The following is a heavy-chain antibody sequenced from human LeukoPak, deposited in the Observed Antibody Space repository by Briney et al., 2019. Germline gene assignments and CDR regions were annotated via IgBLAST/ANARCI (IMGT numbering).Heavy chain of an antibody. J-gene: IGHJ4*02. CDR2: IKQDGSVK. D-gene: IGHD1-1*01. CDR3: ARGPHPTVFDY. CDR1: GFTFSSYW. Sequence: PGGSLRLSCAASGFTFSSYWMSWVRQAPGKGLEWVANIKQDGSVKYYVDSVKGRFTISRENAKNSLYLQMNSLRAEDTAVYYCARGPHPTVFDYWGQGTLVTVSS. V-gene: IGHV3-7*03.